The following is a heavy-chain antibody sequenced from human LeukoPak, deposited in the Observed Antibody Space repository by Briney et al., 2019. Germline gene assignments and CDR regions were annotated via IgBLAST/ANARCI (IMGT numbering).Heavy chain of an antibody. CDR1: GFTFTTYG. V-gene: IGHV3-33*01. CDR2: IWYDGSKK. CDR3: ARDDRQIRRDYYYGMDV. J-gene: IGHJ6*02. Sequence: GESLRLSCAASGFTFTTYGVHWVRQAPGKGLEWVALIWYDGSKKYYSDFMKGRFTISRDNSKNMVYLQMDSLGAEDSAIYYCARDDRQIRRDYYYGMDVWGQGTTVTVSS.